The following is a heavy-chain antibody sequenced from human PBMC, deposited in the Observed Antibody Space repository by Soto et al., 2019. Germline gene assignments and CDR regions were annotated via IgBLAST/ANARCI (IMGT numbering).Heavy chain of an antibody. V-gene: IGHV1-18*01. D-gene: IGHD3-3*01. CDR3: AREGIDYDFWSSYPTFYMDV. Sequence: ASVKVSCKASGYTFTSYGISWVRQAPGQGLEWMGWISAYNGNTNYAQKLQGRVTMTTDTSTSTAYMELRSLRSDDTAVYYCAREGIDYDFWSSYPTFYMDVWGKGTTVTAP. CDR2: ISAYNGNT. J-gene: IGHJ6*03. CDR1: GYTFTSYG.